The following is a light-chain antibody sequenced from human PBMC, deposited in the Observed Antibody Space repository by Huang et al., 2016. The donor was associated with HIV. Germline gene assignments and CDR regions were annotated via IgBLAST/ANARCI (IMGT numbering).Light chain of an antibody. CDR3: QQYNSYSWT. CDR2: KSS. CDR1: QSISYW. Sequence: DIQMTQSPSTLSASVGDRVTITCRASQSISYWLAWYQQKPGKAPNLLIYKSSTLQSGVPSRFSDSGSGTEFTLTISSLQPDDFATYYCQQYNSYSWTFGQGTKVEIK. V-gene: IGKV1-5*03. J-gene: IGKJ1*01.